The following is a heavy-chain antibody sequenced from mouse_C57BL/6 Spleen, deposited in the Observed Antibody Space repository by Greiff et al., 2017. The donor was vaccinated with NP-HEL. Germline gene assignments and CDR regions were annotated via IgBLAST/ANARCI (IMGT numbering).Heavy chain of an antibody. CDR1: GYSITSGYD. CDR2: ISYSGST. V-gene: IGHV3-1*01. Sequence: EVQLQQSGPSMVKPSQSLSLTCTVTGYSITSGYDWHWIRHFPGNKLEWMGYISYSGSTNYNPSLKSRISITHDTSKNHFFLKLNSVTTEDTATYYCARGVDYDGDAMDYWGQGTSVTVSS. J-gene: IGHJ4*01. CDR3: ARGVDYDGDAMDY. D-gene: IGHD2-4*01.